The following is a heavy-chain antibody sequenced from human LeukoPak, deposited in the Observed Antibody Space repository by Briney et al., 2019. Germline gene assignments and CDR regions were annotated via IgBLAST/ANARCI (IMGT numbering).Heavy chain of an antibody. CDR2: IKQDGSEK. J-gene: IGHJ3*02. Sequence: GGTLRLSCEASGFTFSSYWMSWVRQAPGKGLEWVANIKQDGSEKYYVDSVKGRFTISRDNAKNSLYLQMNSLRVEDTAVYYCARGLFLSGYLDAFDIWGQGTVVTVSS. CDR1: GFTFSSYW. D-gene: IGHD3-22*01. CDR3: ARGLFLSGYLDAFDI. V-gene: IGHV3-7*03.